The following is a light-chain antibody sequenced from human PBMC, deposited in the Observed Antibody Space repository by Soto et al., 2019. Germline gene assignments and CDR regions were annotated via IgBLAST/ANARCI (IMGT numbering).Light chain of an antibody. J-gene: IGLJ2*01. V-gene: IGLV2-14*03. CDR2: DVS. CDR3: SSYSSSSTHVV. Sequence: QSALTQPASVSGSPGQSITISCTGTSSDVGGYNYDSWYQHHPGKAPELMIYDVSNRPSGISNRFSGSKSGNTASLTISGLQAEDEADYYCSSYSSSSTHVVFGGGTKLTVL. CDR1: SSDVGGYNY.